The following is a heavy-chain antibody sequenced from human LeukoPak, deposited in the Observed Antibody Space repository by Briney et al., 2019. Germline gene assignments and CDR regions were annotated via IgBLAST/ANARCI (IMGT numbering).Heavy chain of an antibody. CDR2: INHSGST. Sequence: TSETLSLTCAVYGGSFSGYYWSWIRQPPGKGLEWIGEINHSGSTNYNPPLKSRVTISVDTSKNQFSLKLSSVTAADTAVYYCARQSGVGATPFDYWGQGTLVTVSS. V-gene: IGHV4-34*01. CDR3: ARQSGVGATPFDY. J-gene: IGHJ4*02. D-gene: IGHD1-26*01. CDR1: GGSFSGYY.